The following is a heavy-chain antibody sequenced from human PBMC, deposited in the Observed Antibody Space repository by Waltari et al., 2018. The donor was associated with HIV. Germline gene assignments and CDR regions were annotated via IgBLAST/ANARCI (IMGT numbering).Heavy chain of an antibody. J-gene: IGHJ5*01. CDR3: ARLDCSGGTCSPFDP. CDR1: GGSVFSSVSY. Sequence: QLQLQESGPGLVKPSETLSLTCTVSGGSVFSSVSYWGWIRQPPGRGLEWIGTLYYTGNTYDNPSLQSRVTISVGVSKNQFSLKLGSVSASDTAVYYCARLDCSGGTCSPFDPWGQGTLVTVSS. V-gene: IGHV4-39*01. D-gene: IGHD2-15*01. CDR2: LYYTGNT.